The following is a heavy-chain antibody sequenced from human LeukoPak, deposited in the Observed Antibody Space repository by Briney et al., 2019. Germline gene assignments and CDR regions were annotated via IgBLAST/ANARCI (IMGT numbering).Heavy chain of an antibody. Sequence: SETLSLTCTVSGGSISSHYWSWIRQPPGKGLEWIGYIYYSGSTNYNPSLKSRVTISVDTSKNQFSLKLSSVTAADTAVYYCASISRDGYKDDYWGQGTLLTVSS. CDR1: GGSISSHY. D-gene: IGHD5-24*01. CDR2: IYYSGST. CDR3: ASISRDGYKDDY. J-gene: IGHJ4*02. V-gene: IGHV4-59*11.